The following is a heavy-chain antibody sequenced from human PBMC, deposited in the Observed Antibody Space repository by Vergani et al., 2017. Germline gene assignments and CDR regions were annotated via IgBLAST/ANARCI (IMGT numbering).Heavy chain of an antibody. CDR3: ARLFSNTPYFDL. CDR2: IHYSGNT. J-gene: IGHJ2*01. V-gene: IGHV4-39*01. D-gene: IGHD2-15*01. CDR1: GGSISSSSYY. Sequence: QVQLQESGPGLVKPSETLSLTCTVSGGSISSSSYYWGWIRQPPGKGLEWIGSIHYSGNTYYNPSLKSRVTISVDTSKNQFSLNLSSVTAADTAVYYCARLFSNTPYFDLWGRGTLVTVSS.